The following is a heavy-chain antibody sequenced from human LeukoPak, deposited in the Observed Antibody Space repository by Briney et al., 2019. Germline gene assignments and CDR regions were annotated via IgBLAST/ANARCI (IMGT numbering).Heavy chain of an antibody. CDR3: ASGVAFDY. CDR1: GFFFSIYW. J-gene: IGHJ4*02. CDR2: IKQDGSEK. Sequence: PGGSLRLSCTTSGFFFSIYWMNWVRQAPGKGLEWVAAIKQDGSEKYYVDSVKGRFTIPRGNAKNSLYLQMNRLRVEDTALYYCASGVAFDYWGQGTLVTVSS. D-gene: IGHD2-21*01. V-gene: IGHV3-7*01.